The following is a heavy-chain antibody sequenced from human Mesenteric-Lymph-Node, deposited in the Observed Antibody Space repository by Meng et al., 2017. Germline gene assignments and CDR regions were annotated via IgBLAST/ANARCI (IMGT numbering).Heavy chain of an antibody. CDR2: INYAGLT. D-gene: IGHD2-2*01. Sequence: SETLSLTCSVSGGSISTIAYYWAWVRQPPGKGLEWIGAINYAGLTYYTPSLKNRLTISIDTSRNQFSLTLTSVTAADTALYFCARVADRVPEADTLRNFFDYWGQGKLVTVSS. V-gene: IGHV4-39*07. J-gene: IGHJ4*02. CDR1: GGSISTIAYY. CDR3: ARVADRVPEADTLRNFFDY.